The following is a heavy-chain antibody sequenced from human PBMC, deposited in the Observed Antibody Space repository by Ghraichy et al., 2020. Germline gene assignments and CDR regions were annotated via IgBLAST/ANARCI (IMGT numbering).Heavy chain of an antibody. J-gene: IGHJ6*02. D-gene: IGHD5-12*01. V-gene: IGHV3-23*01. CDR1: GFTFSSYA. CDR2: ISGSGGST. CDR3: AKDQVATPLYYYYGMDV. Sequence: GGSLRLSCAASGFTFSSYAMSWVRQAPGKGLEWVSAISGSGGSTYYADSVKGRFTISRDNSKNTLYLQMNSLRVEDTAVYYCAKDQVATPLYYYYGMDVWGQGTTVTVSS.